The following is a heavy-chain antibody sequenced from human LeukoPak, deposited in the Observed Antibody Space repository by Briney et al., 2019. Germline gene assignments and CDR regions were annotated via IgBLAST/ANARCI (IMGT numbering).Heavy chain of an antibody. Sequence: GGSLRLSCAAPGFTFSSYSMNWVRQAPGKGLEWVSSISSSSAYIYYADSMKGRFTISRDNAKNSLFLQMNSLRAEDTAVYYCAEAGHRAYKSGGDYLGQGTLVTVSS. V-gene: IGHV3-21*01. CDR1: GFTFSSYS. CDR2: ISSSSAYI. J-gene: IGHJ4*02. CDR3: AEAGHRAYKSGGDY. D-gene: IGHD1-14*01.